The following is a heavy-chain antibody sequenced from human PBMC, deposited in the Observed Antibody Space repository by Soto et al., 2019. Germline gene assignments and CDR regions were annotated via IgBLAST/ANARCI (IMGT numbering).Heavy chain of an antibody. Sequence: GGSLRLSCAASGFTFGNYWMHWVRQAPGRGLEWVSRMNSDGSTTNYADSVKGRFTVSRDNAKNTLYLQMNSLRAEDTAVYYCATAEVDYWGPGTLVTVSS. J-gene: IGHJ4*02. CDR2: MNSDGSTT. CDR1: GFTFGNYW. V-gene: IGHV3-74*01. CDR3: ATAEVDY.